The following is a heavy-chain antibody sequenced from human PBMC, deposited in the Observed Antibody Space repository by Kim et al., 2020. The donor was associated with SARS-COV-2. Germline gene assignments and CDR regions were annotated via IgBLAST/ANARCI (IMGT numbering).Heavy chain of an antibody. V-gene: IGHV4-39*01. Sequence: SETLSLTCTVSGGSISSSSYYWGWIRQPPGKGLEWIGSIYYSGSTYYNPSLKSRVTISVDTSKNQFSLKLSSVTAADTAVYYCARQGIMVAAGWFDPWGQGTLVTVSS. CDR3: ARQGIMVAAGWFDP. J-gene: IGHJ5*02. CDR1: GGSISSSSYY. D-gene: IGHD2-15*01. CDR2: IYYSGST.